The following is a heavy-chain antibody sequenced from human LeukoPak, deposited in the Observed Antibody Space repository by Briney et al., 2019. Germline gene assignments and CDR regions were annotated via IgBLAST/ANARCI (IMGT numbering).Heavy chain of an antibody. CDR3: AWGMDV. J-gene: IGHJ6*02. CDR1: GFIFSSYW. V-gene: IGHV3-7*04. Sequence: GGSLRLSCAASGFIFSSYWMTWVRQAPGKAPEWVANIRHDGREKYYVGSVKGRFIISRDNAKNSLYLQMNSLRVEDTAIYYCAWGMDVWGQGTTVSVSS. CDR2: IRHDGREK.